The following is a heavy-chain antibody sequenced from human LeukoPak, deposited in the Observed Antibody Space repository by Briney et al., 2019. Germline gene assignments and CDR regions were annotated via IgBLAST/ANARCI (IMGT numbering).Heavy chain of an antibody. D-gene: IGHD1-26*01. CDR1: GFTFDDYG. CDR3: AKEADSGSYFDY. V-gene: IGHV3-48*03. CDR2: ISSGGGTI. J-gene: IGHJ4*02. Sequence: GGSLRLSCAASGFTFDDYGMNWVRQAPGKGLEWVSYISSGGGTIHYADSVKGRLTISRDNAKNSLFLQMNSLRAEDTAVYYCAKEADSGSYFDYWGQGTLVTVSS.